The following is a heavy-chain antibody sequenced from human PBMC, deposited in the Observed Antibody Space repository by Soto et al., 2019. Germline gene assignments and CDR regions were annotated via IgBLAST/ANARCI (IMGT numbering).Heavy chain of an antibody. CDR3: ASVTTIWYN. CDR1: GYSSSNYY. V-gene: IGHV1-46*01. Sequence: QVQVVQSGAEVKEPGASVKVSCKASGYSSSNYYTHWVRQAPGQGLEWMGIVNPYGASSNYAQSFQGRVTLTRDTSTNTDYMDLSRLTSDDTAVYYCASVTTIWYNWGQGTLVTVSS. D-gene: IGHD6-13*01. CDR2: VNPYGASS. J-gene: IGHJ4*02.